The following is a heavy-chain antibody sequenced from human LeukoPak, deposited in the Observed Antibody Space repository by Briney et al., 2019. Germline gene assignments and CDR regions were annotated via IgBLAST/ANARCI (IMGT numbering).Heavy chain of an antibody. V-gene: IGHV3-23*01. J-gene: IGHJ4*02. D-gene: IGHD3-16*02. CDR1: GGSISSYY. Sequence: ETLSLTCTVSGGSISSYYWSWVRQAPGKGLERVSAISGSGGSTYYADSVKGRFTISRDNSKNTLYLQMNSLRAEDTAVYYCAKTQRYDYVWGSYRPPYYFDYWGQGTLVTVSS. CDR2: ISGSGGST. CDR3: AKTQRYDYVWGSYRPPYYFDY.